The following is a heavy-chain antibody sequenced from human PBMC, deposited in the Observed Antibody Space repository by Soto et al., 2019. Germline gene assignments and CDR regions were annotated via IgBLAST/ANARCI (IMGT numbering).Heavy chain of an antibody. CDR3: ARWSTYGDFFDY. V-gene: IGHV4-39*01. J-gene: IGHJ4*02. Sequence: SETLSLTCTVSGGSIISSSYYWGWIRQPPGKGLEWIGSIYYSGSTYYNPSLKSRVTISVDTSKKQLSLKLSSVTATDTAVYYCARWSTYGDFFDYWGQGTLVTVSS. CDR1: GGSIISSSYY. CDR2: IYYSGST. D-gene: IGHD4-17*01.